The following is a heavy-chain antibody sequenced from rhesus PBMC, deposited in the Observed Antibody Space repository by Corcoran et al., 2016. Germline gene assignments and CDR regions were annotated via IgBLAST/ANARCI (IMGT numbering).Heavy chain of an antibody. Sequence: QLQLQESGPGLVKPSETLSLTCAVSGGSISSNYWSWIRQSPGKGLEWIGVIYGSGGSNEYNTARKSRVTISRDTSKNQFSLKLSSVTAADTAVYYCARLEGSTDFDYWGQGVLVTVSS. J-gene: IGHJ4*01. V-gene: IGHV4-160*01. D-gene: IGHD4-29*01. CDR1: GGSISSNY. CDR2: IYGSGGSN. CDR3: ARLEGSTDFDY.